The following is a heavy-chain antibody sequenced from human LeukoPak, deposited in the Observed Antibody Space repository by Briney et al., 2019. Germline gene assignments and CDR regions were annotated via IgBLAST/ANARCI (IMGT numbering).Heavy chain of an antibody. D-gene: IGHD3-10*01. J-gene: IGHJ4*02. CDR3: AKDMAAYYYASGNIDY. Sequence: PGGSLRLSCAASGFTFSSYGMHWVRQAPGKGLEWVAFIRYDGSNKYYADSVKGRFTISRDNSKNSLYLQMNSLRAEDTALYYCAKDMAAYYYASGNIDYWGQGTLVTVSS. V-gene: IGHV3-30*02. CDR1: GFTFSSYG. CDR2: IRYDGSNK.